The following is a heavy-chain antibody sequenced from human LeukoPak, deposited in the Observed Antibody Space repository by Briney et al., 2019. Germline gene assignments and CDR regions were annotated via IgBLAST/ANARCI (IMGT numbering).Heavy chain of an antibody. D-gene: IGHD3-3*01. CDR1: SEFFSGFY. V-gene: IGHV4-34*01. J-gene: IGHJ4*02. Sequence: SETLSLTCGVSSEFFSGFYWGWIRQPPGKGLEWIGEITYDGSTNYNPSLKSRVTISVDTSKIQFSLNLSSVTAADTAIYYCARGLASGYPPIPFDYWGQGTQVTVSS. CDR2: ITYDGST. CDR3: ARGLASGYPPIPFDY.